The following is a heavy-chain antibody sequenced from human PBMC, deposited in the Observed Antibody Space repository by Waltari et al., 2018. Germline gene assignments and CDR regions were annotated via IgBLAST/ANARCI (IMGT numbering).Heavy chain of an antibody. CDR2: VNPNSGGT. CDR1: GYKFTDYY. Sequence: QVQLVQSGADVKKPGASVKVSCKASGYKFTDYYMHWVRQAPGQGLEWMGWVNPNSGGTNYAQKFQGRVTMTRDTSIFTAYMERSRLRSDDTAVYYCARASGRTYYYYYMDVWGKGTTVTVSS. V-gene: IGHV1-2*02. J-gene: IGHJ6*03. CDR3: ARASGRTYYYYYMDV.